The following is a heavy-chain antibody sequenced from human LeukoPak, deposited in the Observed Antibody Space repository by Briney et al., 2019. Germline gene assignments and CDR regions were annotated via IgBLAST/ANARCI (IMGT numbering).Heavy chain of an antibody. CDR1: VCTFRDYA. D-gene: IGHD1-7*01. Sequence: PGRFLRLSCAASVCTFRDYAMHWVRHAPGKGLEWVAVISRDGSDRYYPGSVRGRFTISRDNSKNTIYLQMDSLRAEDTAIYYCARDYWWNYDYWGQGTLVTVSS. CDR2: ISRDGSDR. J-gene: IGHJ4*02. V-gene: IGHV3-30*04. CDR3: ARDYWWNYDY.